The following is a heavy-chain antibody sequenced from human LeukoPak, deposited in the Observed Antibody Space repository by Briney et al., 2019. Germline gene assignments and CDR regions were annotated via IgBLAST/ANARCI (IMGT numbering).Heavy chain of an antibody. CDR1: GFSFRNYW. CDR3: ARDGGLHTNLDY. J-gene: IGHJ4*02. Sequence: QPGGSLRLSCAASGFSFRNYWMGWVRQAPGKGLEWVANTKPDGSAEYYADSVRGRFTASRDNANNLLYLQMNRLRAEDTAVYYCARDGGLHTNLDYWGQGTLLTVSS. CDR2: TKPDGSAE. D-gene: IGHD2-15*01. V-gene: IGHV3-7*01.